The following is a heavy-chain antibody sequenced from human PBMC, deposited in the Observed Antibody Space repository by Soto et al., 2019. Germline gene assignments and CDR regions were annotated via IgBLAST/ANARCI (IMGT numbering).Heavy chain of an antibody. Sequence: GGSLRLSCAASGFTFSSYAVSWVRQVPGKGLEWVSGISDSGGSTYYADSVKGRFTIFRDNSKNTLYLQMNSLRAEDTAVYYCARGYFYDSSAYSQYWGQGTLVTVSS. CDR1: GFTFSSYA. CDR2: ISDSGGST. CDR3: ARGYFYDSSAYSQY. D-gene: IGHD3-22*01. J-gene: IGHJ4*02. V-gene: IGHV3-23*01.